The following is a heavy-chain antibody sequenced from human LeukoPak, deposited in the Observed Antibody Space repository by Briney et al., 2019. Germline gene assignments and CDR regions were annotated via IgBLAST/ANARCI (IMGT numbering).Heavy chain of an antibody. CDR2: IYTSGST. D-gene: IGHD6-6*01. Sequence: SQTLSLTCTVSGGSISSGSYYWRWIRQPPGKGLEWIGRIYTSGSTNYNPSLKSRVTISVDTSKNQFSLKLSSVTAADTAVYYCARESEYSSSNYYYYGMDVWGQGTTVTVSS. V-gene: IGHV4-61*02. CDR3: ARESEYSSSNYYYYGMDV. J-gene: IGHJ6*02. CDR1: GGSISSGSYY.